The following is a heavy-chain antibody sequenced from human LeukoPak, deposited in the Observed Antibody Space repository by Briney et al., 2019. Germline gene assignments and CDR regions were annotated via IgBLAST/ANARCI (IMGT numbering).Heavy chain of an antibody. CDR1: GGSMSSYY. Sequence: KPSETLSLTCTVSGGSMSSYYWSWVRHPPGKGLEWIGHIYSSESTNYNPSLKSRVNMSVDTSNDPFSLRLSSVTAADTGVYYCARHTHSIARYYFDYWGQGTLVTVSS. CDR3: ARHTHSIARYYFDY. V-gene: IGHV4-59*01. D-gene: IGHD6-13*01. J-gene: IGHJ4*02. CDR2: IYSSEST.